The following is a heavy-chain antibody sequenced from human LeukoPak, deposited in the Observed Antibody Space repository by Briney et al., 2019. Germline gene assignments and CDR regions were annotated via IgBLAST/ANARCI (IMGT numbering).Heavy chain of an antibody. D-gene: IGHD3-22*01. J-gene: IGHJ4*02. Sequence: ASVKVSCKASGYTFTSYYMHWVRQAPGQGLEWMGIINPSGGSTSYAQKFQGRVTMTRDMSTSTVYMELSSLRSEDTAVYYCARETPRAYYDSSGYVYWGQGTLVTVSS. CDR1: GYTFTSYY. V-gene: IGHV1-46*01. CDR3: ARETPRAYYDSSGYVY. CDR2: INPSGGST.